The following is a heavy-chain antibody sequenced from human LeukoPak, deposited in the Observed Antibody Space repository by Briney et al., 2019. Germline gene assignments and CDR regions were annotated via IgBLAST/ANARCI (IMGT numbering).Heavy chain of an antibody. Sequence: GGSLRHACAAASLSFIMNEINCVRQAPGKGLEWVSYITSGASTIYYADSVKGRFTISRDNAKNSLYLQMNSLRVEDTAVYYCARPDPAIAYRGQGTLVTVSS. CDR2: ITSGASTI. D-gene: IGHD1-14*01. V-gene: IGHV3-48*03. J-gene: IGHJ4*02. CDR3: ARPDPAIAY. CDR1: SLSFIMNE.